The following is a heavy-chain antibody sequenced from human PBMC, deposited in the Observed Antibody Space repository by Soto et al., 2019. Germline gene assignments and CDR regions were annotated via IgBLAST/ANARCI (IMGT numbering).Heavy chain of an antibody. J-gene: IGHJ6*02. Sequence: QGHLVQSGGEVKKPGASVKVSCKASGYTFTRYGISWVRQAPGQGLEWMGWISGYNGDTNYAQNVQGRVSMTIDTSTSTAYMELRSLTSDDTAVYYCAKNGHPPFYYYALDVWGQGTTVTVSS. CDR2: ISGYNGDT. D-gene: IGHD2-8*01. CDR3: AKNGHPPFYYYALDV. V-gene: IGHV1-18*01. CDR1: GYTFTRYG.